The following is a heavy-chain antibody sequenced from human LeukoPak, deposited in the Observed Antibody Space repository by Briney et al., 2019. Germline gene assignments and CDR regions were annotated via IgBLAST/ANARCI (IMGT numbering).Heavy chain of an antibody. CDR1: GYTFTTYN. Sequence: ASVKVSFKASGYTFTTYNMHWVRQAPGQGLEWMGIINPSGGSTSYAQKFQGRVTMTRDTSTSTVYMELSSLRSEDTAVYYCARQERNSGSNWVVGYWGQGTLVTVSS. CDR3: ARQERNSGSNWVVGY. J-gene: IGHJ4*02. D-gene: IGHD1-26*01. V-gene: IGHV1-46*01. CDR2: INPSGGST.